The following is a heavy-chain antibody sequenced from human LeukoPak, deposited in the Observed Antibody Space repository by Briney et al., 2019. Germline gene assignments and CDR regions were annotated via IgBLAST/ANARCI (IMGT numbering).Heavy chain of an antibody. J-gene: IGHJ4*02. V-gene: IGHV1-24*01. CDR1: GYTLTELS. D-gene: IGHD3-22*01. CDR3: ATGPYDSSGYFF. Sequence: ASVKVSCTVSGYTLTELSMHWVRQAPGKGLEWMGGFDPEDGETIYAQKFQGRVTMTEDTSTDTAYMELSSLRSEDTAVYYCATGPYDSSGYFFGGQGTLVTVSP. CDR2: FDPEDGET.